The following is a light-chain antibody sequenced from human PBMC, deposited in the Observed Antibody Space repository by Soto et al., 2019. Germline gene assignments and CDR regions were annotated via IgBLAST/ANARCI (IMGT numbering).Light chain of an antibody. CDR1: QSVGSN. Sequence: EIVMTQSPATLSVSPGERATLSCRASQSVGSNLAWYQQKPGQAPRLLIYGASTRATGIPARFSGGGSGTEFTLSVSSLQSEDFAIYVCQQYNYWPPDRTFGQGAKVEIK. J-gene: IGKJ1*01. CDR2: GAS. V-gene: IGKV3-15*01. CDR3: QQYNYWPPDRT.